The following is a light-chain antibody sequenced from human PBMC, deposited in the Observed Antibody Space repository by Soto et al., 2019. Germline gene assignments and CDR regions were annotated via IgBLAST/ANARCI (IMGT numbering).Light chain of an antibody. V-gene: IGLV2-14*01. J-gene: IGLJ3*02. CDR3: SSYTSIDTRV. CDR2: EVT. Sequence: QSALTQPPSASGSPGQSVTISCTGTSSDVGGYNYVSWYQQHPGEAPKLIIYEVTNRPSGVSNRFSGSKSGNTASLTIFGLQGEDEADYYCSSYTSIDTRVFGGGTKLTVL. CDR1: SSDVGGYNY.